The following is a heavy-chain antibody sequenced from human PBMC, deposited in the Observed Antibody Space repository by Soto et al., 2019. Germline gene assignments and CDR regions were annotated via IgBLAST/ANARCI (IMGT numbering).Heavy chain of an antibody. CDR1: ADSISSGNYY. CDR2: IYNSGTI. V-gene: IGHV4-31*03. Sequence: SETLSLTCTVSADSISSGNYYWNWIRQHPGKGLEWIGYIYNSGTIRYNPSLSLKSRVSISGDTSKNQFSLNLISVTAADTAVYYCARDRGFGMDVWGQGTTVTVSS. J-gene: IGHJ6*02. CDR3: ARDRGFGMDV.